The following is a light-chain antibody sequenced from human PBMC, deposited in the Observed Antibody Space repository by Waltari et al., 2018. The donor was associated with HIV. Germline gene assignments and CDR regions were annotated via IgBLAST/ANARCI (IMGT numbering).Light chain of an antibody. CDR2: GRN. Sequence: SVLTQDPAASVALGQTVRITCQGDSLKTYYSNWYQQRPGQAPILVIYGRNNRPSGLPDRFSGSASGDTASLTITGAQAEDEADYYCNSRDSSGDHWVFGGGTRVTVL. J-gene: IGLJ3*02. CDR1: SLKTYY. CDR3: NSRDSSGDHWV. V-gene: IGLV3-19*01.